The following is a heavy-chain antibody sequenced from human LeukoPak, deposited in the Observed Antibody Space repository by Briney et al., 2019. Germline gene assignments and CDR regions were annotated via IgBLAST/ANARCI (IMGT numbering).Heavy chain of an antibody. CDR3: ARVATWYTSSSNDS. V-gene: IGHV3-7*05. J-gene: IGHJ4*02. CDR2: IKQDASEK. D-gene: IGHD6-13*01. CDR1: GFTFNSYW. Sequence: GGSLRLSCVASGFTFNSYWMNWVRQAPGKGLEWVANIKQDASEKYYVDSVKGRFTISRDNAKNSLYLHMNSLRAEDTAVYYCARVATWYTSSSNDSWGEGNLVSVSS.